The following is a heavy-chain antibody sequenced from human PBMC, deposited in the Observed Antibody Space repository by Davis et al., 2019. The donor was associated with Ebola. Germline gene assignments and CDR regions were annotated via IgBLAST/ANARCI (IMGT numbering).Heavy chain of an antibody. CDR2: ISAYNGNT. V-gene: IGHV1-18*01. Sequence: ASVKVSCKASGYTFTSYGISWVRQAPGQGLEWMGWISAYNGNTNYAQKLQGRVTMNTDTSTSTAYMELRSLRSDDTAMYYCAIIPYYYYGMDVWGQGTTVTVSS. CDR1: GYTFTSYG. CDR3: AIIPYYYYGMDV. J-gene: IGHJ6*02.